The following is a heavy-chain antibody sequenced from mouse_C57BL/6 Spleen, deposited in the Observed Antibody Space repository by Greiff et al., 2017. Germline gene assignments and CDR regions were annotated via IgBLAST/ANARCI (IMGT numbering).Heavy chain of an antibody. J-gene: IGHJ3*01. CDR3: ARWGFHYYGSREYAY. V-gene: IGHV1-53*01. Sequence: QVQLQQPGTELVKPGASVKLSCKASGYTFTSYWMHWVKQRPGQGLEWIGNINPSNGGTNYNEKFKSKATLTVDKSSSTAYMQLSSLTSEDSAVXYCARWGFHYYGSREYAYWGQGTLVTVSA. D-gene: IGHD1-1*01. CDR1: GYTFTSYW. CDR2: INPSNGGT.